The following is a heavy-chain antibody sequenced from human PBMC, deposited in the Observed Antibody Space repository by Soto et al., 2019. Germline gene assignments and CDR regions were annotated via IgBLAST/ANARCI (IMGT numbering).Heavy chain of an antibody. V-gene: IGHV4-30-2*01. CDR3: AGGIAARPLGY. D-gene: IGHD6-6*01. CDR2: IYHSGST. Sequence: QLQLQESGSGLVKPSQTLSLTCAVSGGSISSGGYSWSWIRQPPGKGLEWIVYIYHSGSTYYNPSRKSRVTISVDRSKNQFSLRLSSVTAADTAVYYCAGGIAARPLGYWGQGTLVTVSS. CDR1: GGSISSGGYS. J-gene: IGHJ4*02.